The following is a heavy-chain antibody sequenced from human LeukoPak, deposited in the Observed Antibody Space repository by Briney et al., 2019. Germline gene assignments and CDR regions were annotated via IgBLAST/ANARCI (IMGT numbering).Heavy chain of an antibody. J-gene: IGHJ3*02. V-gene: IGHV1-69*05. CDR2: IIPIFGTA. CDR3: ARDRAHQDAFDI. Sequence: SVKVSCKASGGTFSSYAISWVRQAPGQGLEWMGGIIPIFGTANYAQKFQGRVTITKDTSISTAYMELSSLRSEDTAVYYCARDRAHQDAFDIWGQGTMVTVSS. D-gene: IGHD2-2*01. CDR1: GGTFSSYA.